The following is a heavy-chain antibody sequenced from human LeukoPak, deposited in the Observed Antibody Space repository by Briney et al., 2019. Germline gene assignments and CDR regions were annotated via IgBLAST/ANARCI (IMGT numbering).Heavy chain of an antibody. CDR2: INPNSGGT. CDR3: ARDLFWSGSKDDY. CDR1: GYTFTGYY. D-gene: IGHD3-3*01. V-gene: IGHV1-2*02. Sequence: ASVKVSCKASGYTFTGYYMHWVRQAPGQGLEWMGWINPNSGGTNYAQKFQGRVTMTRDTSISTAYMELSRLRSDDTAVYYCARDLFWSGSKDDYWGQGTLVTVSS. J-gene: IGHJ4*02.